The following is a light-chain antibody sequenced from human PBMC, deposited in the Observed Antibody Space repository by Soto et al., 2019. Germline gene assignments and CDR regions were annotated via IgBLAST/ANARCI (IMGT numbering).Light chain of an antibody. CDR3: QSYDSRLSNSGV. V-gene: IGLV1-40*01. CDR1: SSNIGADYG. J-gene: IGLJ3*02. Sequence: QSVLTQPPSVSGAPGQRVTISCTGSSSNIGADYGVHWYQQLPGTAPKLLIYGNNNRPSGVPDRFSGSKSGTSASLAITGLQAEDEAVYYCQSYDSRLSNSGVFGGGTQLTVL. CDR2: GNN.